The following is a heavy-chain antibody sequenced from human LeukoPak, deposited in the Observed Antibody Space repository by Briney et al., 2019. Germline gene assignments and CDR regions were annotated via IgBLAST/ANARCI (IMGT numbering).Heavy chain of an antibody. Sequence: GGSLRLSCAASTFTFSRYWMHWVRQAPGKGLVWVSRIDSDGTNTYYADSVKGRFTISRDNTKNTLYLQMNSLRTEDTAVYYCARDRAAFGVVQVGYWGQGTLVTVSS. V-gene: IGHV3-74*01. CDR3: ARDRAAFGVVQVGY. J-gene: IGHJ4*02. CDR1: TFTFSRYW. D-gene: IGHD3-3*01. CDR2: IDSDGTNT.